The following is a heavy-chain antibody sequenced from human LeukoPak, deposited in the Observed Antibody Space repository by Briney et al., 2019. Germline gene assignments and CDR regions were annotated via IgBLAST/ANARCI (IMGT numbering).Heavy chain of an antibody. CDR2: VYSSGST. J-gene: IGHJ4*02. CDR1: GGSITSYS. CDR3: AREVWSGYYTVDY. D-gene: IGHD3-3*01. V-gene: IGHV4-4*07. Sequence: SETLSLTCTVSGGSITSYSWSWIRQPAGKGLEWLGRVYSSGSTNYNPSLKSRVTTSVDKSKNQFSLKLGSVTAADTAIYYCAREVWSGYYTVDYWGQGTLVTVSS.